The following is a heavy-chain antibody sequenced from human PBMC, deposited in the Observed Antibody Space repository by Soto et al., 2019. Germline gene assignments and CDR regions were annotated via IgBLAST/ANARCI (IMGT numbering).Heavy chain of an antibody. D-gene: IGHD3-3*01. J-gene: IGHJ4*02. V-gene: IGHV3-23*01. CDR2: ISGSGGST. Sequence: GGSLRLSCAASGFTFSSYAMSWVRQAPGKGLEWVSAISGSGGSTYYADSVKGRFTISRDNSKNTLYLQMNSLRAEDTAVYYCARALAITDDFWTRIEIDYWGQGTLVTVSS. CDR3: ARALAITDDFWTRIEIDY. CDR1: GFTFSSYA.